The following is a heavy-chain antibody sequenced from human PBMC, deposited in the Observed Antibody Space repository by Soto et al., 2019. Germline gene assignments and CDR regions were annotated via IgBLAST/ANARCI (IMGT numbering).Heavy chain of an antibody. J-gene: IGHJ4*02. V-gene: IGHV2-5*02. Sequence: QITLKESGPTLVPPTQPLTLTCTFSGFSLSTSGVGVNWIRQPPGKALEWLAVIYWDDDKRYSPSLKNRLTITKDTSKNQVVLTLTTMDPVDTATYYCANSDSRRFLDSWGQGTLGTVSS. D-gene: IGHD3-16*01. CDR2: IYWDDDK. CDR3: ANSDSRRFLDS. CDR1: GFSLSTSGVG.